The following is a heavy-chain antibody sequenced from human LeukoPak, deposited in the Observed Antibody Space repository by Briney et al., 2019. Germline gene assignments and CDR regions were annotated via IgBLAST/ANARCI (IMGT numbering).Heavy chain of an antibody. D-gene: IGHD6-6*01. CDR2: ISPNSDYI. V-gene: IGHV3-21*01. CDR1: GFTFSTFT. Sequence: GGSLRLSCAASGFTFSTFTMNWVRQAPGKRLELVSSISPNSDYIYYAASVKGRFTISRDNAKNTLYLQVNNLRAEDTAVYYCARGPNSNWSGLDFWGQGTLLTVSS. CDR3: ARGPNSNWSGLDF. J-gene: IGHJ4*02.